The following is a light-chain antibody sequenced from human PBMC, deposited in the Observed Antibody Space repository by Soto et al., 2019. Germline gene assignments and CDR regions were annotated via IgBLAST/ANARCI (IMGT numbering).Light chain of an antibody. CDR2: DTT. CDR1: HSDIGAGYG. J-gene: IGLJ2*01. Sequence: QSVLTQPPSVTGAPGQRVTISCTGSHSDIGAGYGVHWYQQFPHSAPKLLIYDTTNRPSGVPDRSSGSRSGTSASLAITGLQAEDEADYYCQSFDSSRIGLLFGGGTQLTVL. CDR3: QSFDSSRIGLL. V-gene: IGLV1-40*01.